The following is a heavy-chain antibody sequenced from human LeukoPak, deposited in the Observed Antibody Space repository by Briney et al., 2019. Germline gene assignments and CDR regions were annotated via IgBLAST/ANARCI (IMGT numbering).Heavy chain of an antibody. CDR2: IYHSGST. D-gene: IGHD1-26*01. CDR1: GGSITSGDYS. V-gene: IGHV4-30-2*01. CDR3: ARVWSSFPYYFDY. J-gene: IGHJ4*02. Sequence: SETLSLTCAVSGGSITSGDYSWSWIRQPPGQGLEWIGYIYHSGSTYYNPSLKSRVTISVDRSKSQFSLKLSSVTAADTAVYYCARVWSSFPYYFDYWGQGTLVTVSS.